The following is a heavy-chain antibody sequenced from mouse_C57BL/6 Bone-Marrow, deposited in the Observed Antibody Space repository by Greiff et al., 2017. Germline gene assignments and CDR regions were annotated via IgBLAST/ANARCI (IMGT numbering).Heavy chain of an antibody. D-gene: IGHD2-4*01. Sequence: DVKLVESGGGLVKPGGSLKLSCAASGFTFSSYAMSWVRQTPEKRLEWVATISDGGSYTYYPDNVKGRFTISRDNAKNNLYLQMSHLKSEDTAMYYCARDGRLPAWFAYWGQGTLVTVSA. CDR2: ISDGGSYT. CDR1: GFTFSSYA. V-gene: IGHV5-4*01. CDR3: ARDGRLPAWFAY. J-gene: IGHJ3*01.